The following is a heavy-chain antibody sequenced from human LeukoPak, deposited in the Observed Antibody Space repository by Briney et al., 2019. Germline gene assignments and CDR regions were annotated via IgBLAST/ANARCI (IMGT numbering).Heavy chain of an antibody. CDR1: GFTFSSYT. J-gene: IGHJ4*02. D-gene: IGHD2-21*01. CDR2: ISSRSSFI. Sequence: GGSLRLSCAASGFTFSSYTMNWVRQAPGKGLEWVSSISSRSSFIYYADSVKGRFTISRDDAKNSLYLQVNSLGAEDTAVYYCARGGGYCGGDCYGIDYWGQGTLVTVSS. V-gene: IGHV3-21*01. CDR3: ARGGGYCGGDCYGIDY.